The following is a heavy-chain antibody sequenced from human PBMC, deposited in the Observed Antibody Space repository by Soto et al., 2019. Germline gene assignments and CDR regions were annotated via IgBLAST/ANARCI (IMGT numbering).Heavy chain of an antibody. CDR1: GFTFSYYG. CDR2: ISYDGRNT. D-gene: IGHD2-21*02. V-gene: IGHV3-30*18. CDR3: AKDTAGMVVVTAITADY. J-gene: IGHJ4*02. Sequence: PGGSLRLSCAASGFTFSYYGMSWVRQTPGKGLEWVAVISYDGRNTYYADSVKGRFTISRDNSKNMLYLQMNSLRAEDTAVYYCAKDTAGMVVVTAITADYWGQGTLVTVSS.